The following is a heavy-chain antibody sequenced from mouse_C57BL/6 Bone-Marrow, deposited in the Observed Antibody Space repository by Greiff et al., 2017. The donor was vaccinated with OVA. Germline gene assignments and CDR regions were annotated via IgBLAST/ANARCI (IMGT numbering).Heavy chain of an antibody. D-gene: IGHD1-3*01. CDR3: AREGLYKACAY. CDR1: GYTFTSYW. CDR2: IYPGSGST. Sequence: QVQLQQPGAELVKPGASVKMSCKASGYTFTSYWITWVKQRPGQGLGWIGDIYPGSGSTNYNEKFKSKATLTVDTSSSTAYMQLSSLTSEDSAVYDCAREGLYKACAYWGQGTLVTVSA. J-gene: IGHJ3*01. V-gene: IGHV1-55*01.